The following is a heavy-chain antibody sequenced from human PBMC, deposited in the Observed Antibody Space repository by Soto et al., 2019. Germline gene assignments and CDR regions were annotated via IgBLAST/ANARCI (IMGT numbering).Heavy chain of an antibody. D-gene: IGHD4-17*01. CDR2: FYYSGST. J-gene: IGHJ6*02. Sequence: SETLSLTCTVSGGSISSYYWSWIRQPPGKGLEWIGCFYYSGSTNYNPSLKSRVTISADTSKNQFSLKLSSVTAADTAVYYCARGIDYGDFLGYYYYTLDVWGQGTTVTVSS. V-gene: IGHV4-59*01. CDR3: ARGIDYGDFLGYYYYTLDV. CDR1: GGSISSYY.